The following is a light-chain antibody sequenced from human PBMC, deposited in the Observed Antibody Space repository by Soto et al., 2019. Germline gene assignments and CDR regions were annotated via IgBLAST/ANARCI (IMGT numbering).Light chain of an antibody. V-gene: IGKV3-20*01. J-gene: IGKJ1*01. CDR3: QQYSISST. Sequence: EIVLTQSPATLSLSPGERATLSRRASQRVSSSSLAWYQQKPGQSPRLLIFGVSSRATDITDRFSGSGSGTDFNLNIKRLEPEDFAVYYCQQYSISSTFGQGNKVDI. CDR2: GVS. CDR1: QRVSSSS.